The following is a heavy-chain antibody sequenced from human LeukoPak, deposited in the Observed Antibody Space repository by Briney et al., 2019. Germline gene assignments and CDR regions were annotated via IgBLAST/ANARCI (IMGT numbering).Heavy chain of an antibody. Sequence: GGSLRLSCAASGFTFSSYWMHWVRQAPGKGLVCVSRITSDGSITSYADSVRGRFTISRDNAKSTVYLQMNSLRAEDTAVYYCARDLTGAVFDFWGQGTLVTVSS. CDR3: ARDLTGAVFDF. V-gene: IGHV3-74*01. CDR2: ITSDGSIT. CDR1: GFTFSSYW. J-gene: IGHJ4*02. D-gene: IGHD1-26*01.